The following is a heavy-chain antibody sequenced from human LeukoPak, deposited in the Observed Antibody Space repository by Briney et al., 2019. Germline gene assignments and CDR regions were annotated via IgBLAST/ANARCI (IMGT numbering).Heavy chain of an antibody. J-gene: IGHJ5*02. CDR3: ARGRQHIVVVTADRGWFDP. V-gene: IGHV4-34*01. D-gene: IGHD2-21*02. CDR2: INHSGST. CDR1: GGSFSGYY. Sequence: SDTLSLTCAVYGGSFSGYYWRWIRQPPGKGLEWIGEINHSGSTNYNPSLKSRVTISVDTSKNQFSLKLSSVTAADTAVYYCARGRQHIVVVTADRGWFDPWGQGTLVTVSS.